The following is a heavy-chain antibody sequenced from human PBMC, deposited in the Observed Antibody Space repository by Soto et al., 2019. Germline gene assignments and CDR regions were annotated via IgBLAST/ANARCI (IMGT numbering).Heavy chain of an antibody. V-gene: IGHV3-30-3*01. J-gene: IGHJ3*02. CDR2: ISYDGSNK. Sequence: QVQLVESGGGVVQPGRSLRLSCAASGFTFSSYAMHWVRQAPGKGLEWVAVISYDGSNKYYADSVKGRFTISRDNSKNTLYLQMNSLSAEDTAVYYCARPRQLLYDAFDIWGQGTMVTVSS. D-gene: IGHD3-10*01. CDR1: GFTFSSYA. CDR3: ARPRQLLYDAFDI.